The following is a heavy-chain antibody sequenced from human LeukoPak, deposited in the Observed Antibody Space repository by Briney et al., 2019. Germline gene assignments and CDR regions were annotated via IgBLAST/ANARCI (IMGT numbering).Heavy chain of an antibody. V-gene: IGHV4-34*01. Sequence: PSETLSLTCAVYGGSFSGYYWSWLRQPPGKGLEWIGEINHSGSTNYNPSLKSRVTISVDTSKNQFSLKLSSVTAADTAVYYCARHVPPDYGGNSETHDAFDIWGQGTMVTVSS. CDR3: ARHVPPDYGGNSETHDAFDI. CDR2: INHSGST. J-gene: IGHJ3*02. CDR1: GGSFSGYY. D-gene: IGHD4-23*01.